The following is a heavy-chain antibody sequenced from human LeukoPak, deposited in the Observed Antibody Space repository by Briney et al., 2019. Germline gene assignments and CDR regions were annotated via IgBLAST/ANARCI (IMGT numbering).Heavy chain of an antibody. D-gene: IGHD5-18*01. CDR1: GFTFSYYY. V-gene: IGHV3-11*01. CDR3: ANGYSYVRTY. Sequence: PGGSLRLSCAASGFTFSYYYMSWIRQAPGKGLEWLSYMSSSGSIIWYADSVKGRFTISRDNAKNSLYLQMNSLRAEDTAVYYCANGYSYVRTYWGQGTLVTVSS. CDR2: MSSSGSII. J-gene: IGHJ4*02.